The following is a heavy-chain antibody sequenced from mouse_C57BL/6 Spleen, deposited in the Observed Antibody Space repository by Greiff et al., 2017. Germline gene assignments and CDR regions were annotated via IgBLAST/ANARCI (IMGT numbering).Heavy chain of an antibody. Sequence: QVQLQQPGAELVKPGASVKLSCKASGYTFTSYWMQWVKQRPGQGLEWIGEIDPSDSYTNYNQKFKGKATLTVDTSSSTAYMQLSSLTSEDSAVYYCANIYYSNDGYFDVWGTGTTVTVSS. V-gene: IGHV1-50*01. CDR1: GYTFTSYW. CDR2: IDPSDSYT. CDR3: ANIYYSNDGYFDV. D-gene: IGHD2-5*01. J-gene: IGHJ1*03.